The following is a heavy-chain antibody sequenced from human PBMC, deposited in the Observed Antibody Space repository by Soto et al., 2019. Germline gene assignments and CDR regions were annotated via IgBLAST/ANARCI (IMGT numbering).Heavy chain of an antibody. Sequence: SETLSLTCTVSGGSISSYYLSWIRQPPGKGLEWIGYIYYSGSTNYNPSLKSRVTISVDTSKNQFSLKLSSVTAADTAVYYRARAPRGNYGYPSYFDYWGQGTLVTVSS. CDR2: IYYSGST. CDR1: GGSISSYY. CDR3: ARAPRGNYGYPSYFDY. D-gene: IGHD3-10*01. J-gene: IGHJ4*02. V-gene: IGHV4-59*01.